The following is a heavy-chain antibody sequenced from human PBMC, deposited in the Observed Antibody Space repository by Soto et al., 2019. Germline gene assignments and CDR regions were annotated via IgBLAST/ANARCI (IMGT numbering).Heavy chain of an antibody. CDR2: LHHSGDT. J-gene: IGHJ4*02. CDR1: GASIGSGSYS. D-gene: IGHD3-10*01. V-gene: IGHV4-30-2*01. CDR3: ASFPLWFGELDY. Sequence: QLQLQESGSGLVRPSQTLSLTCTVSGASIGSGSYSWNWIRQPPGKGLEWIGYLHHSGDTYFNPSLRRRVSISVARSNNQFSLKLISVTAADTAVYYCASFPLWFGELDYCGQGALVTVSS.